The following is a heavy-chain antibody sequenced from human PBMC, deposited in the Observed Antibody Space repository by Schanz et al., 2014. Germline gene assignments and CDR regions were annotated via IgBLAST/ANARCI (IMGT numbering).Heavy chain of an antibody. CDR3: ARGASRDYFAIDV. V-gene: IGHV3-74*01. CDR1: GFTFNTSW. J-gene: IGHJ6*02. CDR2: VSRDGSET. Sequence: PPFGSLRLSCAASGFTFNTSWFHWVRQPPGKGLLWVSRVSRDGSETTYVDSVRGRFTISRDTAKNTVCLQMNNLRAEDTAVYYCARGASRDYFAIDVWGQGTTVTVSS.